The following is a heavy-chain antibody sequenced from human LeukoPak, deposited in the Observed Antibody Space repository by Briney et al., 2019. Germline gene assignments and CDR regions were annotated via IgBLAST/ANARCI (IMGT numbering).Heavy chain of an antibody. J-gene: IGHJ4*02. CDR2: IHSDGRST. CDR1: GFTFSTYW. CDR3: ARAASTGTSFDY. Sequence: GGSLGLSCAASGFTFSTYWMHWVRQPPGKGLVWVSRIHSDGRSTNYADSVKGRFTISRDNAKNTLFLQMNSLRAEDTAVYYCARAASTGTSFDYWGQGTLVTVSS. V-gene: IGHV3-74*01. D-gene: IGHD1-1*01.